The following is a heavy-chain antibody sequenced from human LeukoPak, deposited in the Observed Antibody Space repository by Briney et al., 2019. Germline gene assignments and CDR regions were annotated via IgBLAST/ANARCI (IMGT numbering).Heavy chain of an antibody. D-gene: IGHD3-22*01. V-gene: IGHV4-4*07. Sequence: SETLSLTCTVSGGSISSYYWSWIRQPAGKGLEWIGRIYTSGSTNYNPSLKSRVTMSVDTSKNQFSLKLSSVTAADTAVYYCARVGYYYDSSGYYGSEYYFDYWGQGTLVTVSS. CDR1: GGSISSYY. CDR3: ARVGYYYDSSGYYGSEYYFDY. CDR2: IYTSGST. J-gene: IGHJ4*02.